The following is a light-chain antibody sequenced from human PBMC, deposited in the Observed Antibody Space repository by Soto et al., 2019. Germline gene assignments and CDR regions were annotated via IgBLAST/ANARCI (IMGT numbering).Light chain of an antibody. CDR1: SSDVGAYKY. CDR2: EVT. J-gene: IGLJ3*02. V-gene: IGLV2-8*01. Sequence: QSALTQPPSASGSPGQSVTISCTGTSSDVGAYKYVSWYQQYPGKAPKLMIYEVTKRPSGFPYRFSCSKSGNTASLTVSGLEAEEEADYYCTSYVGNDNWVFGGGTKVTVL. CDR3: TSYVGNDNWV.